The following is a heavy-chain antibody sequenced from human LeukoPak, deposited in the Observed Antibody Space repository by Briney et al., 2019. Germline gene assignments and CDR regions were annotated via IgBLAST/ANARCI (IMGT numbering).Heavy chain of an antibody. CDR1: GFTFSIYA. V-gene: IGHV3-23*01. CDR2: IGGNGLKT. Sequence: GGSLRLSCAASGFTFSIYAMSWVRRAPGKGLEWVSIIGGNGLKTYYADSVKGRFTISRDNSKNTLYLQMNSLRAEDTAVYYCAKSRPYCSSTSCYGGDDYWGQGTLVTVSS. D-gene: IGHD2-2*01. J-gene: IGHJ4*02. CDR3: AKSRPYCSSTSCYGGDDY.